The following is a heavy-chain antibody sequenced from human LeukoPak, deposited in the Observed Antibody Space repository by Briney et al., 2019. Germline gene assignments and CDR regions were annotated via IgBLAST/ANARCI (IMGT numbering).Heavy chain of an antibody. CDR1: GFTVSSNY. CDR2: IYSGGTT. Sequence: PGGSLRLSCAASGFTVSSNYMSWVRQAPGKGLEWVSVIYSGGTTYYADSVKGRFTISRDNSKNTLYLQMNSLRAEDTAVYYCATPGDGAARSWGYYFDYWGQGTLVTVS. J-gene: IGHJ4*02. CDR3: ATPGDGAARSWGYYFDY. D-gene: IGHD6-6*01. V-gene: IGHV3-53*01.